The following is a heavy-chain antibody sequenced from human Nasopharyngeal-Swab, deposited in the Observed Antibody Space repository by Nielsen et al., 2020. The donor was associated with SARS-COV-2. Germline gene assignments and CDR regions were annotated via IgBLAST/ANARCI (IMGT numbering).Heavy chain of an antibody. J-gene: IGHJ4*02. V-gene: IGHV3-48*03. CDR2: ISSSGRTL. CDR3: VNNFAGW. D-gene: IGHD3-9*01. Sequence: GESLKISCVVSGFTFSNYEMNWVRQAPGKGLEWVSYISSSGRTLHYADSVKGRFTISRDNAKNSLYLQMNSLRAEDTAVYYCVNNFAGWWGQGVLVTVSS. CDR1: GFTFSNYE.